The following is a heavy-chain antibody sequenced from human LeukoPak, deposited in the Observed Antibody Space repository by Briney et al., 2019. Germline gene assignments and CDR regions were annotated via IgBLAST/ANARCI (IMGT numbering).Heavy chain of an antibody. CDR3: ASSSSGWYYFDY. J-gene: IGHJ4*02. D-gene: IGHD6-19*01. CDR2: IIPIFGTA. CDR1: GYTFTSYD. Sequence: SVKVSCKASGYTFTSYDISWVRQAPGQGLEWMGGIIPIFGTANYAQKFQGRVTITADESTSTAYMGLSSLRSEDTAVYYCASSSSGWYYFDYWGQGTLVTVSS. V-gene: IGHV1-69*13.